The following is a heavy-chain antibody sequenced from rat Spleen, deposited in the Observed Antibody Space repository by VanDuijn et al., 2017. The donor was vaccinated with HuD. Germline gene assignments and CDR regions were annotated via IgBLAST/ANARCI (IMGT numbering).Heavy chain of an antibody. D-gene: IGHD4-3*01. CDR2: ICADGVNT. CDR1: GFTLSDYV. Sequence: EVQLVESGGGLVQPGRSLKLSCAASGFTLSDYVLHWIRQAPTKGLEWVSSICADGVNTYYPDSVKGRFTISRANSENTVYLQMNSLRSEDTATYYCAVAGYGYWGQGVMVTVSS. J-gene: IGHJ2*01. V-gene: IGHV5-19*01. CDR3: AVAGYGY.